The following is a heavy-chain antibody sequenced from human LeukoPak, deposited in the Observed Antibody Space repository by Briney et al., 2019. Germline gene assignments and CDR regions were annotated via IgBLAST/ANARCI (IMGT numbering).Heavy chain of an antibody. V-gene: IGHV1-2*02. J-gene: IGHJ4*02. CDR3: ARGRRTNYYFDY. CDR2: INPNSGGT. Sequence: ASVKVSCKASGCTFTGYYMHWVRQAPGQGLEWMGWINPNSGGTNYAQKFQGRVTMTRDTSITTAYMELSRLISDDTAVYYCARGRRTNYYFDYWGQGTLVTVSS. CDR1: GCTFTGYY.